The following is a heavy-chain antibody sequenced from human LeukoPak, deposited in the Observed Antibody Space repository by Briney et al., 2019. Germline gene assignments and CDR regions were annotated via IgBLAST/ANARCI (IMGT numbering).Heavy chain of an antibody. J-gene: IGHJ4*02. Sequence: GGSLRLSCAASGFTFSSYAMSWVRQAPGKGLEWVSAISGSGGSTYYADSVKGRFTISRDNSKNTLYLQMNSLGAEDTAVYYCAKGLSIVGATTPFDYWGQGTLVTVSS. V-gene: IGHV3-23*01. CDR3: AKGLSIVGATTPFDY. CDR2: ISGSGGST. CDR1: GFTFSSYA. D-gene: IGHD1-26*01.